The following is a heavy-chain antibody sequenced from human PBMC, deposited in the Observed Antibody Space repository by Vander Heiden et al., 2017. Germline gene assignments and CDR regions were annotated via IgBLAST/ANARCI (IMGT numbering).Heavy chain of an antibody. Sequence: QVQLVKSGAEVKKPGSSVMVSCKASVSTFSGYAISWVRQATRQGLEWRGGIIPIFGTANYAQKCQGRVTITADKSTSTAYMELSSVRSEDTAVYYCARDGDYYDSSGYYYHYYYGMDVWGQGTTVTVSS. CDR2: IIPIFGTA. J-gene: IGHJ6*02. V-gene: IGHV1-69*06. D-gene: IGHD3-22*01. CDR3: ARDGDYYDSSGYYYHYYYGMDV. CDR1: VSTFSGYA.